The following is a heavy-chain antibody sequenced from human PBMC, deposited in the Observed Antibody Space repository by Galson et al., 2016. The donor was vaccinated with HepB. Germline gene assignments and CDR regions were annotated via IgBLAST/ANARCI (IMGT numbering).Heavy chain of an antibody. D-gene: IGHD6-19*01. CDR2: ISYDGRHI. Sequence: SLRLSCAASGFSFDYYAMRWVRQAPGKGLEWVAVISYDGRHIYYADSVKGRFTISRDNSKHTLYLQMNSLRAEDTAAYYCAKQLVGEYSNGWYLDNWSRGTLVT. CDR3: AKQLVGEYSNGWYLDN. CDR1: GFSFDYYA. V-gene: IGHV3-30*18. J-gene: IGHJ4*01.